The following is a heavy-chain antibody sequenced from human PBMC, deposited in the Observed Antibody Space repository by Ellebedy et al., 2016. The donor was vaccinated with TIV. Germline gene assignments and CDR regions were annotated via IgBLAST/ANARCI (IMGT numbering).Heavy chain of an antibody. V-gene: IGHV6-1*01. Sequence: SQTLSLTCAISGDSVSSNSAAWNWIRQSPSRGLEWLGRTYYRSKWYNDYAVSVKSRITINPDTSKNQFSLQLNSVTPEDTAVYYCARGRIAVAGTKRVNYYGMDVWGQGTTVTVSS. D-gene: IGHD6-19*01. J-gene: IGHJ6*02. CDR2: TYYRSKWYN. CDR1: GDSVSSNSAA. CDR3: ARGRIAVAGTKRVNYYGMDV.